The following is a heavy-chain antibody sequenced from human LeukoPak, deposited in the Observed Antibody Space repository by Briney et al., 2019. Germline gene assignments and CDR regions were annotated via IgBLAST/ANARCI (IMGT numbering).Heavy chain of an antibody. Sequence: GWSLRLSCAASGFTFSSYSMNWVRQAAGKGLEWVSTMSGSGGSTYYADSVKGRFTISRDNSKNTLYLQMNSLRADDTAVYYCAKDPSSGWPHYFDYWGQGTLVTVSS. CDR1: GFTFSSYS. CDR3: AKDPSSGWPHYFDY. V-gene: IGHV3-23*01. D-gene: IGHD6-19*01. CDR2: MSGSGGST. J-gene: IGHJ4*02.